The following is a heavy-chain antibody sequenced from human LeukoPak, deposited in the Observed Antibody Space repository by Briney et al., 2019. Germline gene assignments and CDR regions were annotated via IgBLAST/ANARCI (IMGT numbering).Heavy chain of an antibody. J-gene: IGHJ4*02. D-gene: IGHD5-12*01. CDR1: GFIFTNYF. CDR3: ARDSTWRLDY. V-gene: IGHV3-7*01. Sequence: PGGSLRLSCAASGFIFTNYFMSWVRQAPGKGLEWVASIKHDGSEKYYVDSVRGRFTISRDNTMNSLYLQMSSLRAEDTAVYFCARDSTWRLDYWGQGTLITVSS. CDR2: IKHDGSEK.